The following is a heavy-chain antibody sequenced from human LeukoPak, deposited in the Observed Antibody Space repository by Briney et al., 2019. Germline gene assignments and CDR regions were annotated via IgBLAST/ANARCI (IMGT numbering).Heavy chain of an antibody. D-gene: IGHD1-14*01. Sequence: GGSLRLSCAASGFTFDDYAMHWVRHAPGKGLEWVSGISWNSGSIGYADSVKGRFTISRDNAKNSLYLQMNSLRAEDTALYYCAKAPGPGLRNAFDIWAKGQWSPSLQ. J-gene: IGHJ3*02. V-gene: IGHV3-9*01. CDR2: ISWNSGSI. CDR3: AKAPGPGLRNAFDI. CDR1: GFTFDDYA.